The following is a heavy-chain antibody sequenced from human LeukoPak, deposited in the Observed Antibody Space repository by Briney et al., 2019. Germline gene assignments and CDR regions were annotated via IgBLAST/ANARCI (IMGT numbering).Heavy chain of an antibody. J-gene: IGHJ4*02. CDR1: GFTFSGYS. D-gene: IGHD6-6*01. Sequence: GGSLRLSCAASGFTFSGYSMNWVRHAPGKGLEWVSYISSSGSTIYYADSVKGGFTISRDNAKNSLYLQMNSLRAEDTAVYYCARLYSSSSGLRASDYWGQGTLVTVSS. V-gene: IGHV3-48*04. CDR3: ARLYSSSSGLRASDY. CDR2: ISSSGSTI.